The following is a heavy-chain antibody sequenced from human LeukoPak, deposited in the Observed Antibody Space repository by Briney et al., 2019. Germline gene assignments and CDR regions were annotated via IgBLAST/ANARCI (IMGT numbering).Heavy chain of an antibody. Sequence: GASAKVSCKASGYNFISYGFSWVRQAPGQGLEWRGWVSAYNGNTKYAQKFQDRVTMTTNTSTSTAYMELRSLRPDDTAVYYCAREGGVWGVTVAGFDPWGQGTLVSVPS. D-gene: IGHD3-10*01. J-gene: IGHJ5*02. CDR3: AREGGVWGVTVAGFDP. V-gene: IGHV1-18*01. CDR2: VSAYNGNT. CDR1: GYNFISYG.